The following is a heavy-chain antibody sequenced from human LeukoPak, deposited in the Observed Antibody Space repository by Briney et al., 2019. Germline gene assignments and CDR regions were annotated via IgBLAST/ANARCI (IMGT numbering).Heavy chain of an antibody. V-gene: IGHV1-2*02. J-gene: IGHJ4*02. CDR2: INPNSGGT. D-gene: IGHD6-19*01. CDR1: GYTFIGYY. CDR3: ARVDQYSSLIGPLVY. Sequence: GASVKVSCKASGYTFIGYYMHWVRQAPGQGLEWMGWINPNSGGTNYAQKFQGRVTMTRDTSISTAYMELSVLTFDDTAVYYCARVDQYSSLIGPLVYWGQGTLVTVSS.